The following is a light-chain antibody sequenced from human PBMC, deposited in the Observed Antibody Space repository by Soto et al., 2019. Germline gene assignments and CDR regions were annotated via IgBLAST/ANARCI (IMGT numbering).Light chain of an antibody. J-gene: IGLJ1*01. CDR1: GSDVGGYRY. V-gene: IGLV2-14*01. CDR3: DSYTSSSSYV. CDR2: DVS. Sequence: QSVLTQPASVSGSPGQSITISCTGTGSDVGGYRYVSWYQQHPGKAPKLMIYDVSNRPSGVSDRFSGSKSGNTASLTISGLQSEDEADYYCDSYTSSSSYVFGTGTKLIVL.